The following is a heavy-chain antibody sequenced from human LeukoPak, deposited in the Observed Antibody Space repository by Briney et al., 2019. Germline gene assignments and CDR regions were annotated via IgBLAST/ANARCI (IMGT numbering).Heavy chain of an antibody. D-gene: IGHD2-15*01. CDR1: GFTFSSNW. J-gene: IGHJ4*02. Sequence: PGGSLRLSCAASGFTFSSNWMSWVRQVPGKGLEWVANIKQDGSEKYYVDSVKGRFTISRDNAKNSLYLQMNSLRAEDTAVYYCARHHRYCSGGSCYSAPHFDYWGQGTLDTVSS. CDR3: ARHHRYCSGGSCYSAPHFDY. CDR2: IKQDGSEK. V-gene: IGHV3-7*01.